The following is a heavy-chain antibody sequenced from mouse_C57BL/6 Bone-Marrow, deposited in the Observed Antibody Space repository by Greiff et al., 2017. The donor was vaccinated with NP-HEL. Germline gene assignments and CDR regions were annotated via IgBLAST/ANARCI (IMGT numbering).Heavy chain of an antibody. Sequence: VQLQQPGAELVKPGASVTLSCKASGYTFTSYWMHWVKQRPGQGLEWIGMIHPNSGSTNYNEKFKGKATLTVDKSSSTAYMQLSSLTSEDSAVYDCDRGEWDCAMDYWGQGTSVTVSS. CDR2: IHPNSGST. J-gene: IGHJ4*01. D-gene: IGHD1-3*01. V-gene: IGHV1-64*01. CDR3: DRGEWDCAMDY. CDR1: GYTFTSYW.